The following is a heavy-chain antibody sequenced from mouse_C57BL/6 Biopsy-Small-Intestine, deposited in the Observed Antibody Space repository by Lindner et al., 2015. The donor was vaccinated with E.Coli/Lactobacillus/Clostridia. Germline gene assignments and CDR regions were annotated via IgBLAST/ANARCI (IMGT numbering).Heavy chain of an antibody. D-gene: IGHD2-5*01. Sequence: QLQESGPELVKPGTSVRMSCKASGYTFTSYVIHWVKQKPGQGLEWIGYINPYNDITKYNEKFKGKATLTSDKSSSTVYMELNSLTSEDSAVYYCAVYYSNYVFAYWGPRDSGHCLC. CDR2: INPYNDIT. V-gene: IGHV1-14*01. CDR1: GYTFTSYV. CDR3: AVYYSNYVFAY. J-gene: IGHJ3*01.